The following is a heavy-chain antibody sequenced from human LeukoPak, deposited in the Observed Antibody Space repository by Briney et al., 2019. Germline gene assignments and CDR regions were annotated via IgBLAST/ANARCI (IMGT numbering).Heavy chain of an antibody. D-gene: IGHD4-17*01. CDR1: GDSITNYH. V-gene: IGHV4-4*08. CDR3: ARLGRTTSGYYCYYMDV. J-gene: IGHJ6*03. Sequence: SETLSLTCTVSGDSITNYHWSWIRQPPGEGLELIAYIYNSGNTNYKPSPHYNPSLKGRVAVSVDTSTNQSSLQLNSVTAADTAIYYCARLGRTTSGYYCYYMDVWGKGTTVTVSS. CDR2: IYNSGNT.